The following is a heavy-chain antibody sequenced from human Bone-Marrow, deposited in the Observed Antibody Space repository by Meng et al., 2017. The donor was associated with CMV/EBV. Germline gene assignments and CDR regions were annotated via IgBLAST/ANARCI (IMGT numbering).Heavy chain of an antibody. J-gene: IGHJ4*02. CDR1: SGSFSGYY. D-gene: IGHD2-15*01. Sequence: SETLSLTCAIYSGSFSGYYWSWIRQPPGKGLEWIGEINRSGNTNYNPSLKSRVTISVDTSKNQFSLKLSSVTAADTAVYYCARRRAATHYFDYWGQGTLVTVSS. CDR2: INRSGNT. V-gene: IGHV4-34*01. CDR3: ARRRAATHYFDY.